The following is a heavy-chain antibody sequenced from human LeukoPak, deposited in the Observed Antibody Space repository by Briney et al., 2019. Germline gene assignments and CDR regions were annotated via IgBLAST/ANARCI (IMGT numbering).Heavy chain of an antibody. D-gene: IGHD3-10*01. Sequence: GESLKISCKGSGYSFSGDWIGWVRQMPGKGLEWMGVMYPGDSDTRYSPSFQGQVTISADKSISTAYLQWSSLKASDTAMYYCAKQRPYYAGSGSYRAFDIWGQGTMVTVSS. V-gene: IGHV5-51*01. CDR2: MYPGDSDT. CDR1: GYSFSGDW. CDR3: AKQRPYYAGSGSYRAFDI. J-gene: IGHJ3*02.